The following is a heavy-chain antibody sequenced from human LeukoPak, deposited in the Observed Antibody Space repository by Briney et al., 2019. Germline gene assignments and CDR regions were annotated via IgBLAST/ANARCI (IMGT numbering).Heavy chain of an antibody. D-gene: IGHD2-15*01. Sequence: PGGSLRLSCAASGFTLSNHWMHWVRQAPGKGLVWVSRINNDGTITTYADSVKGRFTISRDNAKSTLYLQMDSLRAEDTAVYYCARPYRSGGTCYFDYWGRGTLVTVSS. CDR1: GFTLSNHW. V-gene: IGHV3-74*01. J-gene: IGHJ4*02. CDR3: ARPYRSGGTCYFDY. CDR2: INNDGTIT.